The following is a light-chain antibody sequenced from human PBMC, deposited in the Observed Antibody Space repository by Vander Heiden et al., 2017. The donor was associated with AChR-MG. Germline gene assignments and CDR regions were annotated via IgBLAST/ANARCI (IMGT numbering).Light chain of an antibody. V-gene: IGKV3-15*01. CDR2: GAS. CDR3: QQYNNAPPVIT. J-gene: IGKJ4*01. Sequence: DIVMTQSQATLSVSTGESTTLSCMANQTVSSNFAWYQQKPGQPPRLLIYGASTRATGIPARFSGSGSATEFTLTISSLQSDDFAVYYCQQYNNAPPVITFGGGTKVEIK. CDR1: QTVSSN.